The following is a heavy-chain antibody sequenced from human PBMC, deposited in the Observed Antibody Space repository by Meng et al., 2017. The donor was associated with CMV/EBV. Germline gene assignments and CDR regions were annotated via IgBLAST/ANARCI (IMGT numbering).Heavy chain of an antibody. D-gene: IGHD6-13*01. CDR1: GFTFSSYG. Sequence: GESLKISCAASGFTFSSYGMHWVRQAPGKGPEWVAFIRYDGSNKYYADSVKGRFTISRDNSKNTLYLQMNSLRAEDTAVYYCAKDQAAANYFDYWGQGTLVTVSS. J-gene: IGHJ4*02. V-gene: IGHV3-30*02. CDR3: AKDQAAANYFDY. CDR2: IRYDGSNK.